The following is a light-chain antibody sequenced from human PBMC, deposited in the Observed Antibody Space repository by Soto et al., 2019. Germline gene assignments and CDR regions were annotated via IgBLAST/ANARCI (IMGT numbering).Light chain of an antibody. CDR2: GVS. CDR1: SSDIGGYNF. Sequence: QSVLTQSASVSGSPGQSITISCTGTSSDIGGYNFVSWYQHHPGKAPRLMIFGVSDRPSGVSDRFSGSKSGNTASLTISGLQAEDEADYYCSSYISSSTPYVFGTGTKVTVL. J-gene: IGLJ1*01. CDR3: SSYISSSTPYV. V-gene: IGLV2-14*03.